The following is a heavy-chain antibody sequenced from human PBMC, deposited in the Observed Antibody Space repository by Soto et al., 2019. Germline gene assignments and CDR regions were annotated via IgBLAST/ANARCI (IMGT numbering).Heavy chain of an antibody. V-gene: IGHV1-18*01. CDR2: SSGYNGNT. J-gene: IGHJ5*02. D-gene: IGHD6-13*01. CDR1: GYTFTSYG. CDR3: ARDLRSSSWPNWFDP. Sequence: QIQLVQSGAEVKKPGASVKVSCKTSGYTFTSYGIGWVRQAPGQGLGWMGWSSGYNGNTNYAQKLQGRVTMTTDTSTSTAYLELRSLTSDDTAVYYCARDLRSSSWPNWFDPWGQGTLVTVSS.